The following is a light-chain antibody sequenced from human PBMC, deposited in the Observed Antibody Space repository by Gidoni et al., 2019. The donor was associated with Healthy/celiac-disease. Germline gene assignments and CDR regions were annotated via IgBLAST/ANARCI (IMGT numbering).Light chain of an antibody. CDR1: QSISSY. J-gene: IGKJ1*01. V-gene: IGKV1-39*01. CDR3: QQSYSTPK. Sequence: DIQMTQSPSSLSASVGDRVTITCRASQSISSYLNWYQQKPGKAPKLLIYAASSLQSGVPSRFSGSGSGTDFTLTISSLQPEDFATYYCQQSYSTPKFGQGTQVEI. CDR2: AAS.